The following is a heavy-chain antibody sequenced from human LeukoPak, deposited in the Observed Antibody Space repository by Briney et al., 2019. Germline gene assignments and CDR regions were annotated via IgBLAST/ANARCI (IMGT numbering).Heavy chain of an antibody. CDR2: ISGSGERT. D-gene: IGHD3-22*01. CDR1: DFTFSNYA. V-gene: IGHV3-23*01. CDR3: ANSRYDSSGYYGIIGY. J-gene: IGHJ4*02. Sequence: GGSLRLSCAASDFTFSNYAMGWVRQAPGAGLEWVPGISGSGERTYIADSVKGRFNISRDNAKNSLYLQMNSLRAEDTAVYYCANSRYDSSGYYGIIGYWGQGTLVTVSS.